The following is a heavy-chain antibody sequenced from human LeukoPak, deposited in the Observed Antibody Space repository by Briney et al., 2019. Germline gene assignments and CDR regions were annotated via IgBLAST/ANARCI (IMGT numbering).Heavy chain of an antibody. CDR1: GFTVSSTY. V-gene: IGHV3-53*01. J-gene: IGHJ4*02. CDR3: ARQFGDY. Sequence: GGSLRLSCAASGFTVSSTYMSWVRQAPGKGLEWVSVIYSGGNTYYADSVKGRFTISRDNSKNTLYLQMNSLRVEDTAVYYCARQFGDYWGQGTLVTVSS. CDR2: IYSGGNT. D-gene: IGHD3-10*01.